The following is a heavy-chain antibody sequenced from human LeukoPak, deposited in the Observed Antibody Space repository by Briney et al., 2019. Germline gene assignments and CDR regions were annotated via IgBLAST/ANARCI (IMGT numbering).Heavy chain of an antibody. CDR2: IIPIFGTA. D-gene: IGHD4-17*01. CDR1: GGTFSSYT. CDR3: ARGTVQDYYYYYMDV. V-gene: IGHV1-69*06. Sequence: ASVKVSCKASGGTFSSYTISWVRQAPGQGLEWMGGIIPIFGTAIYAQKFQGRVTITADKSTSTAYMELSSLRSEDTAVYYCARGTVQDYYYYYMDVWGKGTTVTASS. J-gene: IGHJ6*03.